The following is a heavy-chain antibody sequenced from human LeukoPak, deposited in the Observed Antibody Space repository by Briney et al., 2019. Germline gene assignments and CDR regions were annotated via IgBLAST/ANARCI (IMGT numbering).Heavy chain of an antibody. J-gene: IGHJ3*02. CDR1: GGTFTSYA. D-gene: IGHD3-3*01. V-gene: IGHV1-69*05. CDR2: IIPIFGTA. Sequence: SVKVSCKASGGTFTSYAISWVRQAPGQGLEWMGGIIPIFGTANYAQKFQGRVTITTDESTSTAYMELSSLRSEDTAVYYCTSGYYEGGAFDIWGQGTMVTVSS. CDR3: TSGYYEGGAFDI.